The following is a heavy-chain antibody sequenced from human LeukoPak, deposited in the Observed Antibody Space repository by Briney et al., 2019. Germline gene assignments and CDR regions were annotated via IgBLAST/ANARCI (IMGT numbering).Heavy chain of an antibody. J-gene: IGHJ2*01. Sequence: SETLSLTCAVYGGSFSGYYWSWIRQPPGKGLEWIGEINHSGSTNYNPSLKSRVTISVDTSKNQFSLKLSSVTAADTAVYYCARVGTANGKYSSSWYSFSWYFDLWGRGTLVTVSS. CDR3: ARVGTANGKYSSSWYSFSWYFDL. CDR1: GGSFSGYY. V-gene: IGHV4-34*01. CDR2: INHSGST. D-gene: IGHD6-13*01.